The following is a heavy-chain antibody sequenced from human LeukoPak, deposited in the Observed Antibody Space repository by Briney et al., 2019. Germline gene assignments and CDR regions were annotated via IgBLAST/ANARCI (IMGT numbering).Heavy chain of an antibody. CDR2: INPNSGDT. CDR3: ARDLANANFDC. J-gene: IGHJ4*02. V-gene: IGHV1-2*02. CDR1: GYTFTGYY. Sequence: ASVKVSCKASGYTFTGYYMNWVRQAPGQGLEWMGWINPNSGDTHYVQKFQGRVIVTRDTSISTAYMELSRLRSDDTAVYYCARDLANANFDCWGQGTLVTVSS.